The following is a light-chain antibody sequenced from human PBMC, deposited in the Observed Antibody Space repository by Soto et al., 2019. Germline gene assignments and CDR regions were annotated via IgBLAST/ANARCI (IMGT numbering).Light chain of an antibody. CDR1: QNINTW. V-gene: IGKV1-5*01. CDR3: QQYDGN. J-gene: IGKJ4*01. CDR2: GAS. Sequence: DTQMTQSPSTLSASVGDRVTITCRASQNINTWFAWYQQRPGRAPELLIYGASKLESGVPSRFSGSGSGTEFTLTISSLQPDDFATYYCQQYDGNFGGGTKVEIK.